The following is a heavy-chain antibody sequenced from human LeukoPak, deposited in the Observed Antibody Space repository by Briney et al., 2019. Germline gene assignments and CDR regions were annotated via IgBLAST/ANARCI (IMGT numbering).Heavy chain of an antibody. D-gene: IGHD1-26*01. CDR3: ARFGAEGY. V-gene: IGHV1-2*02. J-gene: IGHJ4*02. CDR2: INPNSGGT. CDR1: GYTFTGYY. Sequence: ASVKVSCKASGYTFTGYYIHWVRQAPGQGLEWMGWINPNSGGTNYAQKFQGRVTMTRDTSIGTAYMELSSLRSDDTAIYYCARFGAEGYWGQGTLVTVSS.